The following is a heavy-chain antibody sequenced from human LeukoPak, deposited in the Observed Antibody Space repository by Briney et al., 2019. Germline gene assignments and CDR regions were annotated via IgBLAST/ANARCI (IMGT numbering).Heavy chain of an antibody. CDR2: IYHSGST. CDR1: GYSISSGYY. J-gene: IGHJ3*02. D-gene: IGHD3-3*01. CDR3: ASYDFWSGRGFDI. V-gene: IGHV4-38-2*01. Sequence: PSETLSPTCAVSGYSISSGYYWGWIRQPPGKGLEWIGSIYHSGSTYYNPSLKSRVTISVDTSKNQFSLKLSSVTAADTAVYYCASYDFWSGRGFDIWGQGTMVTVSS.